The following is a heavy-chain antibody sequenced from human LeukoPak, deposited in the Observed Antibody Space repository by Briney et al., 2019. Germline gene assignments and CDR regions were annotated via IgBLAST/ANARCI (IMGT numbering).Heavy chain of an antibody. Sequence: PGGSLRLSCAASGFTFSSYWMHWVRQAPGKGLVWVSRINSDGSSTSYADSVEGRFTISRDNAKNTLYLQMNSLRAADTAVYYCARGKTPAVTTPFDYWGQGTLVTVSS. D-gene: IGHD4-17*01. V-gene: IGHV3-74*01. J-gene: IGHJ4*02. CDR2: INSDGSST. CDR1: GFTFSSYW. CDR3: ARGKTPAVTTPFDY.